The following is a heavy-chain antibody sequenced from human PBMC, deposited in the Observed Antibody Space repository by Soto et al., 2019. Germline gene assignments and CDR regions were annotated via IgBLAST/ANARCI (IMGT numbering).Heavy chain of an antibody. CDR1: GCTFHTYG. CDR2: ILYDGGKN. J-gene: IGHJ6*02. D-gene: IGHD5-12*01. CDR3: AKSRDGYNFYFYYGMDV. Sequence: PVGSRRLYCAASGCTFHTYGMHCVRQAPWKGLEWVAHILYDGGKNYYAASVKGRFTISRDNSENTLYLQMNSLTAEDTAVYFCAKSRDGYNFYFYYGMDVWGHGTEVTVSS. V-gene: IGHV3-30*18.